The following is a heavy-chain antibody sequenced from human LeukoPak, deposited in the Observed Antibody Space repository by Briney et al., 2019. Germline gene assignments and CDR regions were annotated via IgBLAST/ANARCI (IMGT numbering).Heavy chain of an antibody. V-gene: IGHV4-39*07. CDR2: IYYSGST. J-gene: IGHJ4*02. CDR1: GGSISSSSYY. D-gene: IGHD3-16*01. Sequence: SETLSLTCTVSGGSISSSSYYWGWIRQPPGKGLEWIGSIYYSGSTYYNPSLKSRVTISVDTSKNQFSLKLSSVTAADTAVYYCARGGKGLPFDYWGQGTLVTVSS. CDR3: ARGGKGLPFDY.